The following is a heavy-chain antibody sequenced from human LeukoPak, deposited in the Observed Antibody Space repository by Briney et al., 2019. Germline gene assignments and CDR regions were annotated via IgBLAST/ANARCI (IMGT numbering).Heavy chain of an antibody. J-gene: IGHJ4*02. Sequence: GGSLRLSCTASGFTFGDYAMSWVRQAPGKGLQWVGFIRSKAYGGTTEYAASVKGRFIISRDDSKSIAYLQMNSLKTEDTAVYYCTRDTGYRSTHWGQGTLVTVSS. CDR3: TRDTGYRSTH. D-gene: IGHD6-19*01. CDR1: GFTFGDYA. CDR2: IRSKAYGGTT. V-gene: IGHV3-49*04.